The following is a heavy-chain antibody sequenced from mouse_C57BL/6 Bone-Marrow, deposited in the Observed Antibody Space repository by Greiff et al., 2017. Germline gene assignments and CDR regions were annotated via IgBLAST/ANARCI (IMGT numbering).Heavy chain of an antibody. J-gene: IGHJ3*01. V-gene: IGHV2-9-1*01. CDR2: IWTGGGT. CDR1: GFSLTSYA. Sequence: VQLQESGPGLVAPSQSLSITCTVSGFSLTSYAISWVRQPPGKGLEWLGVIWTGGGTNYNSALKSSMSISKDNSKSQVFLKMNSLQTDDTARYYCALYYGSSYGLAYWGQGTLVTVSA. D-gene: IGHD1-1*01. CDR3: ALYYGSSYGLAY.